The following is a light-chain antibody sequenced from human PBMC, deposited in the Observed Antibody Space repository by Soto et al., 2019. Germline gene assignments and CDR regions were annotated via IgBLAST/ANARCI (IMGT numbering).Light chain of an antibody. CDR3: QQYNDWPPTWT. V-gene: IGKV3-15*01. Sequence: EIVMTQSPATLSVSPGERATLSCRASQSVSSKLAWYQQKPGQAPRVLIYGASTRATGIPARFSGSGSGTEFTLTISSPQSEDFAVYYCQQYNDWPPTWTFGQGTKV. CDR2: GAS. J-gene: IGKJ1*01. CDR1: QSVSSK.